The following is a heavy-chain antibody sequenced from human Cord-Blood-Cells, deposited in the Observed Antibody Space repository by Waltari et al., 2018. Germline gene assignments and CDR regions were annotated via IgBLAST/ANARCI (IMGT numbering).Heavy chain of an antibody. J-gene: IGHJ4*02. D-gene: IGHD3-22*01. V-gene: IGHV1-8*01. Sequence: QVQLVQSGAEVKKPGASVQVSCKASGYTFTSYDINWVRQATGQGLEWMGWMNPNSGNTGYAQKFQGRVTMTRNTSISTAYMELSSLRSEDTAVYYCARGPLYYYDSSGYKWGQGTLVTVSS. CDR1: GYTFTSYD. CDR2: MNPNSGNT. CDR3: ARGPLYYYDSSGYK.